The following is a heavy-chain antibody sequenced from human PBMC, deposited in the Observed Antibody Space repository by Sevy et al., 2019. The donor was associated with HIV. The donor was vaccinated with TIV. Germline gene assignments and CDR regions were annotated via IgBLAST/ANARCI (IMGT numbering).Heavy chain of an antibody. CDR1: GFSFSSYA. V-gene: IGHV3-23*01. D-gene: IGHD6-19*01. CDR3: AKDIASSGYYYFDY. J-gene: IGHJ4*02. Sequence: GGSLRLSCAASGFSFSSYAMSWVRQAPGKGLEWVSGISGSGGSTYYADSVKGRFTISRDNSKNTLYLQMNSLRAEDTALYYCAKDIASSGYYYFDYWGQRTLVTVSS. CDR2: ISGSGGST.